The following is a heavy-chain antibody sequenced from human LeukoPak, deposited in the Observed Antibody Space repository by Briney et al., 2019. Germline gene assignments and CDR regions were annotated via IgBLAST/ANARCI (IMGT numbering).Heavy chain of an antibody. CDR3: AREENAFDI. Sequence: GGSLRLSCAASGFTFSDYYMSWIRQAPGKGLEWVSYISTTTYTNYADSVEGRFTISRDNAKNSPYLQMNSLRAEDTAVYYCAREENAFDIWGQGTMVTVSS. CDR1: GFTFSDYY. V-gene: IGHV3-11*06. J-gene: IGHJ3*02. CDR2: ISTTTYT.